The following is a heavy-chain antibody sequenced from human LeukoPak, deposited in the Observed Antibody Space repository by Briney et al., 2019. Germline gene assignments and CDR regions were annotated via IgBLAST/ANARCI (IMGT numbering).Heavy chain of an antibody. V-gene: IGHV3-7*01. D-gene: IGHD3-10*01. CDR2: IEPDGSGK. CDR1: GFTVSSNN. Sequence: GGSLRLSCAASGFTVSSNNMSWVRQAPGKGLEWVADIEPDGSGKTYVDSVKGRFTISRDNAQQSLYLQMDTLTAEDTAVYYCVTSWVRQERDFWGQGTLVTVSS. J-gene: IGHJ4*02. CDR3: VTSWVRQERDF.